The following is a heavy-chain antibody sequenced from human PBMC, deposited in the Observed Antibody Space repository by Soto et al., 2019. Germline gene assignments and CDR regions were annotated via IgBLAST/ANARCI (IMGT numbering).Heavy chain of an antibody. D-gene: IGHD3-22*01. J-gene: IGHJ3*02. CDR2: IIPIFGTA. Sequence: QVQLVQSGAEVKKPGSSVKVSCKASGGTFSSYAISWVRQAPGQGLEWMGGIIPIFGTANYAQKFQGRVTITADESTSTAYMEPSSLRSEDTAVYYCAGYMIVVVRGTAAFDIWGQGTMVTVSS. CDR3: AGYMIVVVRGTAAFDI. V-gene: IGHV1-69*01. CDR1: GGTFSSYA.